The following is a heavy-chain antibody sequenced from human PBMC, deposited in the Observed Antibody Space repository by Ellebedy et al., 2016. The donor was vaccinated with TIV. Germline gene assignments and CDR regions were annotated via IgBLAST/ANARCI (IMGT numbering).Heavy chain of an antibody. V-gene: IGHV3-7*01. CDR2: IYQDGSDQ. CDR1: GFSFRSYW. J-gene: IGHJ5*02. CDR3: ARRGSYGDYAVQVNSWFDP. Sequence: GESLKISCAASGFSFRSYWMSWVRQAPGKGLEWVANIYQDGSDQYYVDSVKGRFTISRANANNSLFLQMNSLRAEDTAVDYCARRGSYGDYAVQVNSWFDPWGRGTLVTVSS. D-gene: IGHD4-17*01.